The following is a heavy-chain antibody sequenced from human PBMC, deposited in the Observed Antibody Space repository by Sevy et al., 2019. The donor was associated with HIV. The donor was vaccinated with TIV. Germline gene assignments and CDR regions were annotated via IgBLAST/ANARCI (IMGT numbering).Heavy chain of an antibody. V-gene: IGHV4-61*01. J-gene: IGHJ4*02. Sequence: SETLSLTCTVSGGFLSSGSYYWSWIRQTPGKGLEGIGYISYIGSTNYNPSVKGRVTISVDTSKSQLSLRLTSVTAADTAVYYCVRDRRAAAGGYLDNWGQGTLVTVSS. CDR3: VRDRRAAAGGYLDN. D-gene: IGHD6-13*01. CDR1: GGFLSSGSYY. CDR2: ISYIGST.